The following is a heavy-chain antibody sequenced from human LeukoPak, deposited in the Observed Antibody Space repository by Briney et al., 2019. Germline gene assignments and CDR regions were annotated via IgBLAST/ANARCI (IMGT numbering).Heavy chain of an antibody. V-gene: IGHV4-39*01. CDR1: GGSISSSSYY. CDR2: IYYSGST. J-gene: IGHJ3*02. CDR3: ARRGADDAFDI. Sequence: SETLSLTCTVSGGSISSSSYYWGWIRQPPRKGLEWIGSIYYSGSTYYNPSLKSRVTISVDTSKNQFSLKLSSVTAADTAVYYCARRGADDAFDIWGQGTMVTVSS. D-gene: IGHD4/OR15-4a*01.